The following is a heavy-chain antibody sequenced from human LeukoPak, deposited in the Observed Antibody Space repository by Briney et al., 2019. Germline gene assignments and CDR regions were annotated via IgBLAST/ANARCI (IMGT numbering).Heavy chain of an antibody. J-gene: IGHJ4*02. CDR1: GYTFSTYY. CDR3: ARANGGGLDY. Sequence: ASVKVSCKTSGYTFSTYYMHWVRKAPGQGLEWLGIIHPTDGSTSYTQQIPGRDTTTRDTATGTVYLELRSLRSEDTAVYWCARANGGGLDYWGQETLITVSS. CDR2: IHPTDGST. V-gene: IGHV1-46*01. D-gene: IGHD3-10*01.